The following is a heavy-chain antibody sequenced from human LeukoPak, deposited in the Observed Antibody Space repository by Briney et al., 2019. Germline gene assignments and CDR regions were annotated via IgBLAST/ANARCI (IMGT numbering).Heavy chain of an antibody. J-gene: IGHJ4*02. Sequence: GRSLRLSCAASGFTFSSYAMHWVRQAPGKGLEWVAVISYDGSNKYYADSVKGRFTISRDNSKNTLYLQMNSLRAEDTAVYYCAKDQFSLRGYSSGYSFDYWGQGTLVTVSS. V-gene: IGHV3-30-3*01. D-gene: IGHD3-22*01. CDR3: AKDQFSLRGYSSGYSFDY. CDR2: ISYDGSNK. CDR1: GFTFSSYA.